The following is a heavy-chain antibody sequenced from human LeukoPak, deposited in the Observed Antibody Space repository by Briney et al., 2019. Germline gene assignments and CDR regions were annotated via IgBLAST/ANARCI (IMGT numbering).Heavy chain of an antibody. V-gene: IGHV4-38-2*02. Sequence: ASETLSLTCRVSDYYINNGYYWGWIRQPPGKGLEWIGSIYHSGNTYYNPSLKSRVTISVDTSKNQFSLKLSSVTPADTAMYYSARADYSSTWSHYYHYMDVWGKGTTVTVSS. J-gene: IGHJ6*03. CDR1: DYYINNGYY. CDR3: ARADYSSTWSHYYHYMDV. D-gene: IGHD6-13*01. CDR2: IYHSGNT.